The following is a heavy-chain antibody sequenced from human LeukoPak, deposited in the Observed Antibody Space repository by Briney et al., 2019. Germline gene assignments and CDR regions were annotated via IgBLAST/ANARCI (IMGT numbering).Heavy chain of an antibody. Sequence: GGSLRLSCAVSGFPFSMYWMGWVRQAPGKGLEWVANIRQAGSEKYYVDSVKGRFTISRDNAKNSLYLQMNSLRAEDTAVYYCARRHSSSSRDYWGQGTLVTVSS. D-gene: IGHD6-6*01. CDR1: GFPFSMYW. J-gene: IGHJ4*02. V-gene: IGHV3-7*01. CDR2: IRQAGSEK. CDR3: ARRHSSSSRDY.